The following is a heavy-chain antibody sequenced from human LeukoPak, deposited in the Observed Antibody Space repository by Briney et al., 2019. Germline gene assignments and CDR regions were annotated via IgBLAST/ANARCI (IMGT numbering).Heavy chain of an antibody. J-gene: IGHJ4*02. CDR3: AKDRVVIPHTNYFDY. Sequence: GGSLRLSCAASGFTVSSNYMSWVRQAPGKGLEWVSVIYSGGSTYYADSVKGRFTISRDNSKNTLYLQMNSLRAEDTAVYYCAKDRVVIPHTNYFDYWGQGTLVTVSS. CDR1: GFTVSSNY. D-gene: IGHD3-22*01. CDR2: IYSGGST. V-gene: IGHV3-66*01.